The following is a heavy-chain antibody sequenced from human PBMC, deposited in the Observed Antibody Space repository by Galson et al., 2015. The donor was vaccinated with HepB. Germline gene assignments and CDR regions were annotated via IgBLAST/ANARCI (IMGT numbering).Heavy chain of an antibody. CDR2: IGGSGSIT. V-gene: IGHV3-11*01. CDR3: ARKYYALGIDY. Sequence: TLRLSCAASGFTFSDYYMSWIRRAPGKGLEWVSWIGGSGSITNYADSVKGRFTISRDNTKRLMYLQMNSLRAEDTAVYYCARKYYALGIDYWGLGTLVTVSS. CDR1: GFTFSDYY. D-gene: IGHD3-10*01. J-gene: IGHJ4*02.